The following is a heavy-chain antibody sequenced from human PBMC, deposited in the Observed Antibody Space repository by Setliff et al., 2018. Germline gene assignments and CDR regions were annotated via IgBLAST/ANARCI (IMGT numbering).Heavy chain of an antibody. CDR1: GYTFTGHY. V-gene: IGHV1-69*05. Sequence: ASVKVSCKASGYTFTGHYLHWVRQAPGQGLEWMGGTIPIFGTTNYAQKFQGRVTIITDESTGTVNMELSSLRSEDTAVYYCASYERYCYGGSCYYFDYWGQGTLVTVSS. D-gene: IGHD2-15*01. CDR2: TIPIFGTT. CDR3: ASYERYCYGGSCYYFDY. J-gene: IGHJ4*02.